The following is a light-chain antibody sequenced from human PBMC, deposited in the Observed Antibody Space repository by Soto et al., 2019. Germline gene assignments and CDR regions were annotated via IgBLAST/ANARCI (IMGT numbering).Light chain of an antibody. V-gene: IGKV3-20*01. CDR1: QSVSSSY. CDR2: GAS. J-gene: IGKJ3*01. Sequence: PGERATLSCRASQSVSSSYLAWYQQKPGQAPRLLIYGASGRATGIPDWFSGSGSGTDFTLTISRLEPEDFALYYCQQYGSSPSLTFGPGTKVDIK. CDR3: QQYGSSPSLT.